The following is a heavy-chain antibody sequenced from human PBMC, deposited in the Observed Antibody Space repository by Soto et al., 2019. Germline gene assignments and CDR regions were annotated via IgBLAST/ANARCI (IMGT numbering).Heavy chain of an antibody. J-gene: IGHJ5*02. CDR1: GGSISSSGYY. CDR3: ARGRDLTTRWFDP. D-gene: IGHD4-4*01. CDR2: VYFSGST. Sequence: SETLSLTCTVSGGSISSSGYYWTWIRQHPGRGLEWIGYVYFSGSTYYNPSLKSRVSMSVDTTKNQFSLRLNSVTAADTALYYCARGRDLTTRWFDPWGQGTLVTVSS. V-gene: IGHV4-31*03.